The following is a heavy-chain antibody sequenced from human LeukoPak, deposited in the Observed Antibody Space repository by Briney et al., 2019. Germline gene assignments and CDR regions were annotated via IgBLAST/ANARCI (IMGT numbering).Heavy chain of an antibody. D-gene: IGHD1-7*01. CDR1: GYSFTSYW. CDR2: IYPGDSDT. Sequence: GESLKISCKGSGYSFTSYWIGWVRQMPGKGLEWMGIIYPGDSDTRHSPSFQGQVTISVDTSSSTAYLQWSSLKASDTAMYYCTRRVAGTWTFDSWGQGTLVTVSS. CDR3: TRRVAGTWTFDS. V-gene: IGHV5-51*01. J-gene: IGHJ4*02.